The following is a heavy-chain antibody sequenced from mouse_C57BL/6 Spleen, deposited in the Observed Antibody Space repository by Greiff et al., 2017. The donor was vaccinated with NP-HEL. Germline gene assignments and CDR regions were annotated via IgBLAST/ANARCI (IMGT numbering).Heavy chain of an antibody. CDR3: ARYYDGYLFDY. V-gene: IGHV5-16*01. CDR2: INYDGSST. D-gene: IGHD2-3*01. J-gene: IGHJ2*01. Sequence: EVQRVESEGGLVQPGSSMKLSCTASGFTFSDYYMAWVRQVPEKGLEWVANINYDGSSTYYLDSLKSRFLISRDNAKNILYLQMSSLKSEDTATYYCARYYDGYLFDYWGQGTTLTVSS. CDR1: GFTFSDYY.